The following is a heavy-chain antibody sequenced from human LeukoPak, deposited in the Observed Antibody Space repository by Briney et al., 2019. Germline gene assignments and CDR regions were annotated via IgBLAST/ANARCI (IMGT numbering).Heavy chain of an antibody. Sequence: SETLSLTCTVSGGSISSGGYYWSWIRQPPGKGLEWIGYIYHSGSTYYNPSLKSRVTISVDRSKNQFSLKLSSVTAADTAVYYCARGDPRYYNWFDPWGQGTLVTVSS. D-gene: IGHD2-21*01. CDR2: IYHSGST. CDR1: GGSISSGGYY. CDR3: ARGDPRYYNWFDP. V-gene: IGHV4-30-2*01. J-gene: IGHJ5*02.